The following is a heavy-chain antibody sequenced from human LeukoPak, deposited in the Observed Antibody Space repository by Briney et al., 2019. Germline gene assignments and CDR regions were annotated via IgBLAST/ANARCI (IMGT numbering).Heavy chain of an antibody. CDR3: ARDSGSSGYYYFDY. J-gene: IGHJ4*02. V-gene: IGHV4-39*07. D-gene: IGHD3-22*01. CDR1: GGSISSSSYY. CDR2: IYYSGST. Sequence: SETLSLTCTVSGGSISSSSYYWGWIRQPPGKGLEWIGSIYYSGSTYYNPSLKSRVTISLDTSKNQFSLKLSSVTAADTAVYYCARDSGSSGYYYFDYWGQGTLVTVSS.